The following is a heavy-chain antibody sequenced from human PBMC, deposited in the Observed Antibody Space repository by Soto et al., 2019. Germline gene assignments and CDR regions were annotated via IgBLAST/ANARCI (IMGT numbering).Heavy chain of an antibody. CDR3: ARRRSHPNFRFLAMGMDV. V-gene: IGHV5-51*01. D-gene: IGHD3-3*01. Sequence: PGASLKISCKGSGYSFTSYWIGWVRQMPGKGLEWMGIIYPGDSDTRYSPSFQGQVTISADTSISTAYLQWSSLKASDTVMYYCARRRSHPNFRFLAMGMDVGGQGTTVTVSS. CDR2: IYPGDSDT. CDR1: GYSFTSYW. J-gene: IGHJ6*02.